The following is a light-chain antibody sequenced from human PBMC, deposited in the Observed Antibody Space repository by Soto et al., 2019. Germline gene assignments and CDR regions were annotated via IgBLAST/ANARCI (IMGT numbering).Light chain of an antibody. V-gene: IGKV1-39*01. J-gene: IGKJ3*01. Sequence: DIQMTQSPSSLSASVGDRVTITCRASQSISSYLNWYQQKPGKAPKLLIYAASSLQSGVPSRFSDSGSGTDFTHTITRLQPEDFATYYCQQSYSTPVTFGPGTKVDIK. CDR2: AAS. CDR3: QQSYSTPVT. CDR1: QSISSY.